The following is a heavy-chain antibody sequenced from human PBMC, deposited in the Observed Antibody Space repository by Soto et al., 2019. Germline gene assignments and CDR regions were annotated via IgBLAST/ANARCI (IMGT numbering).Heavy chain of an antibody. J-gene: IGHJ4*02. CDR2: ISAYNGKT. D-gene: IGHD2-2*01. CDR3: ATNPRLPAANWLPNWIDL. Sequence: QVQLVQPGGEVKEPGASVKISCKASGYIFSNYGISWVRQAPGQGLEWMAWISAYNGKTYYAQKVQDRVTVTTDTSTSTGYMEVRSLRSDDTAVYYCATNPRLPAANWLPNWIDLWGQGTLVTVSS. V-gene: IGHV1-18*01. CDR1: GYIFSNYG.